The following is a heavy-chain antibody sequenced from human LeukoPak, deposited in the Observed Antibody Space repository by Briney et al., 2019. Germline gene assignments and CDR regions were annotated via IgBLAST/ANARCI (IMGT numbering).Heavy chain of an antibody. CDR2: INPSGGTT. J-gene: IGHJ4*02. D-gene: IGHD2-2*01. V-gene: IGHV1-46*04. CDR3: ARDRYCSSTSCYAFDY. CDR1: GYTFTTYY. Sequence: ASVKVSCKASGYTFTTYYMHWVRQAPGQGLEWMGMINPSGGTTSYAQKLQGRVTMTRDTSTSTVYMELSSLRSEDTAVFYCARDRYCSSTSCYAFDYWGQGTLVTVSS.